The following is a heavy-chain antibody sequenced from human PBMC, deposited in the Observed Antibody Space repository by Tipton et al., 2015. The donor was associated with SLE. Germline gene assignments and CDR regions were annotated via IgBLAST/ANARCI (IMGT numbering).Heavy chain of an antibody. V-gene: IGHV4-39*07. CDR1: PLPLSSSPYY. J-gene: IGHJ6*03. CDR3: ARGPYYSMDV. Sequence: LSLTCTVSPLPLSSSPYYWGWIRQSPGEGLEWVGSIYYSGSTYYNPSLKSRPAISVDTSRNQCSLNLTSVTAADTAVYYCARGPYYSMDVGGRGTTVPVSS. CDR2: IYYSGST.